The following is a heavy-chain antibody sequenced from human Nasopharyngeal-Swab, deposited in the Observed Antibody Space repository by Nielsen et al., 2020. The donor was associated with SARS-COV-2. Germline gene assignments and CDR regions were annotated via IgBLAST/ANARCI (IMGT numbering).Heavy chain of an antibody. CDR1: GYTLTELS. D-gene: IGHD3-10*01. V-gene: IGHV1-24*01. CDR3: ATDLGGSGSYHPTPYYYYGMDV. Sequence: ASVKVSCKVSGYTLTELSMHWVRQASGKGLEWMGGFDPEDGETIYAQKFQGRVTMTEDTSTDTAYMELSSLRSEDTAVYYCATDLGGSGSYHPTPYYYYGMDVWGQGTTVTVSS. J-gene: IGHJ6*02. CDR2: FDPEDGET.